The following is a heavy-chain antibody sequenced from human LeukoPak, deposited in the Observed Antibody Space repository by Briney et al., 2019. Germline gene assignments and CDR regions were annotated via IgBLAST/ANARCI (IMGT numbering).Heavy chain of an antibody. D-gene: IGHD6-19*01. V-gene: IGHV3-33*01. CDR3: ARVAVDGNLNNWFDP. Sequence: GGSLRLSCAASGFTFSSYGMHWVRQAPGKGLEWVAVIWYDGSNKYYADSVKGRFTISRDNSKDTLYLQMNSLRAEDTAVYYCARVAVDGNLNNWFDPWGQGTLVTVSS. J-gene: IGHJ5*02. CDR1: GFTFSSYG. CDR2: IWYDGSNK.